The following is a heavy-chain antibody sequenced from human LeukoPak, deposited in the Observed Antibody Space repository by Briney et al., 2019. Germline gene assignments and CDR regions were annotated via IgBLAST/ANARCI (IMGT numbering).Heavy chain of an antibody. CDR3: ARDVGGNYSYDY. CDR2: INPNSGGT. CDR1: GYTFTGYY. Sequence: ASVKVSCKASGYTFTGYYMHWVRQAPGQGLEWMGRINPNSGGTNYAQKFQGRVTMTRDTSISTAYMELSRLRSDDTAVYYCARDVGGNYSYDYWGQGTLVTVSS. V-gene: IGHV1-2*06. D-gene: IGHD1-26*01. J-gene: IGHJ4*02.